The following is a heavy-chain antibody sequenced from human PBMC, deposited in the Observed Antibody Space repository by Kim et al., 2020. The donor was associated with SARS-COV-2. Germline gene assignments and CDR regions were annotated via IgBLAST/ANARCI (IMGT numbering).Heavy chain of an antibody. CDR3: ASEDTAMGYYYYGMDV. J-gene: IGHJ6*02. V-gene: IGHV3-33*05. D-gene: IGHD5-18*01. CDR2: ISYDGSIK. Sequence: GGSLRLSCAASGFTFSSYGMHWVRQAPGKGLEWVAVISYDGSIKYYADSVKGRFTISRDNSKNTLYLQMNSLRAEDTAVYYCASEDTAMGYYYYGMDVWGQGTTVTVSS. CDR1: GFTFSSYG.